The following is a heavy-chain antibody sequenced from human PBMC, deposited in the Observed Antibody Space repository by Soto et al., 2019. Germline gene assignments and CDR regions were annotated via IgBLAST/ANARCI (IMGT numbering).Heavy chain of an antibody. Sequence: SETLSLTCTVSGGSVSSGSYYWSWIRQAPGKGLEWIGSINHSGNTYLSPSLKDRVTMSVDTSKNSFSLKLRSATAADTGLYYCSRRAPEGFDPWGQGTLVTVSS. CDR3: SRRAPEGFDP. J-gene: IGHJ5*02. CDR1: GGSVSSGSYY. CDR2: INHSGNT. V-gene: IGHV4-39*01.